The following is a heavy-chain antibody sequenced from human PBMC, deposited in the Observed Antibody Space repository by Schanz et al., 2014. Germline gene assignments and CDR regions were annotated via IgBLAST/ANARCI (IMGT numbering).Heavy chain of an antibody. D-gene: IGHD6-19*01. V-gene: IGHV1-69*02. Sequence: QGQLVQSGAEVKKPGSSVKVSCKLSGGTFNSYTINWVRQAPGQGLEWMGRIIPILGIANYAQKFQGRVTITADRATSTAYMELSSLRSEDTAVYYCARLGTGMAVAGSVIDSYYYYMDVWGEGTTVTVSS. CDR1: GGTFNSYT. J-gene: IGHJ6*03. CDR2: IIPILGIA. CDR3: ARLGTGMAVAGSVIDSYYYYMDV.